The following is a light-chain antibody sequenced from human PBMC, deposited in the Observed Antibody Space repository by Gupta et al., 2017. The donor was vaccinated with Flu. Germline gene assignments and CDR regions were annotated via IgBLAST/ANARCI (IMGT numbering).Light chain of an antibody. CDR2: GNS. Sequence: VLTQPHSVAGATGQRVTISCTGSSSNIGAGYDVHWYQQLPGTASKQLISGNSNQPECVPDPFSCSKSGNSACLAITVLQAEDEADYVFQSYDSILSGSVFGGGTKLTVL. J-gene: IGLJ3*02. CDR1: SSNIGAGYD. CDR3: QSYDSILSGSV. V-gene: IGLV1-40*01.